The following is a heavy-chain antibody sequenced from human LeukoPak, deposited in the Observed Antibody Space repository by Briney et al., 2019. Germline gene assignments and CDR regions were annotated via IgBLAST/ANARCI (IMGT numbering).Heavy chain of an antibody. CDR3: ARDLLKDDDYGDPPANWFDP. CDR1: GGSINNHH. J-gene: IGHJ5*02. Sequence: SETLSLTCTVSGGSINNHHLTWIRQPAGKGLEWIGRIYTSGSTNYNPSLKSRVTMSVDTSKNQFSLKLSSVTAADTAVYYCARDLLKDDDYGDPPANWFDPWGQGTLVTVSS. CDR2: IYTSGST. D-gene: IGHD4-17*01. V-gene: IGHV4-4*07.